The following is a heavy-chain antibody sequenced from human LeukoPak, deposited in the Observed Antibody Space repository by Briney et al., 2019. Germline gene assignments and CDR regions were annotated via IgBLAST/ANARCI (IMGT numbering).Heavy chain of an antibody. V-gene: IGHV3-7*01. Sequence: GGSLRLSCAASGFTFSSYWMSWVRRAPGKGLEWVAKIKQDGSEKYYVDSVKGRFTISRDNAKSSLYLQMNSLRAEDTAVYYCARDLRFYDYWGQGTLVTVSS. CDR1: GFTFSSYW. CDR3: ARDLRFYDY. D-gene: IGHD3-3*01. CDR2: IKQDGSEK. J-gene: IGHJ4*02.